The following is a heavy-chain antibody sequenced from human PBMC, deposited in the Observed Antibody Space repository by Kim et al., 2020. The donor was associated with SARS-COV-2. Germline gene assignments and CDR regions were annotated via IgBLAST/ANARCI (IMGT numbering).Heavy chain of an antibody. CDR3: TTDRGYYDFWSGYYTVL. CDR1: GFTFSNAW. J-gene: IGHJ4*02. D-gene: IGHD3-3*01. V-gene: IGHV3-15*01. Sequence: GGSLRLSCAASGFTFSNAWMSWVRQAPGKGLEWVGRIKSKTDGGTTDYAAPVKGRFTISRDDSKNTLYLQMNSLKTEDTAVYYCTTDRGYYDFWSGYYTVLWGQGTLVTVSS. CDR2: IKSKTDGGTT.